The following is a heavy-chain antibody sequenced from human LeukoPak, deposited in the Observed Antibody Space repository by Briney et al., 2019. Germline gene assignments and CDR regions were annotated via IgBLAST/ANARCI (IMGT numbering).Heavy chain of an antibody. Sequence: GGSLRLSCAASGFTFSSYAMHWVRQAPGKGLEWVAVISYDGSNKYYADSVKGRFTISRDNSKNTLYLQMNSLRAEDTAVYYCARESSSSWPRHGRFDYWGQGTLVTVSS. D-gene: IGHD6-13*01. CDR2: ISYDGSNK. V-gene: IGHV3-30-3*01. J-gene: IGHJ4*02. CDR3: ARESSSSWPRHGRFDY. CDR1: GFTFSSYA.